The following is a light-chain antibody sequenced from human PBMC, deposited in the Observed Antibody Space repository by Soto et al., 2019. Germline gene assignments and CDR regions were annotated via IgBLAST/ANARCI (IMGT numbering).Light chain of an antibody. Sequence: EIVLTQSPGTLSLSPGDTATLSCRASQDVRRSQLAWYQQKPGQAPSLLIYAASARATGIPDRFSGSGSGTDFTLTISRLLPEDFAVYFCQQYDTSWTFGQGTKVEIK. V-gene: IGKV3-20*01. J-gene: IGKJ1*01. CDR3: QQYDTSWT. CDR2: AAS. CDR1: QDVRRSQ.